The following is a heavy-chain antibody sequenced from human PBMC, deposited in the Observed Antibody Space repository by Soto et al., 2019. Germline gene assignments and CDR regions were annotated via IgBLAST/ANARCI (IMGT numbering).Heavy chain of an antibody. D-gene: IGHD3-16*01. CDR3: ARSRGGGIHLFFDP. Sequence: GWSRKNFDKGCQNTSSLYLFSWVPQLPGNGLEGTGIIYPDDFDTRYSPSFQGQVTISVDKSITTAYQQWSSLKASDTAMEDCARSRGGGIHLFFDPWGQGTQVTVSS. V-gene: IGHV5-51*03. CDR2: IYPDDFDT. CDR1: QNTSSLYL. J-gene: IGHJ5*02.